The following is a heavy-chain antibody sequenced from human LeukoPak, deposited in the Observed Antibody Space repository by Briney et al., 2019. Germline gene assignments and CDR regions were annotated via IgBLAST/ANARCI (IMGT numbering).Heavy chain of an antibody. CDR1: GYTFTGYY. J-gene: IGHJ6*03. D-gene: IGHD3-3*01. CDR2: INPNSGGT. V-gene: IGHV1-2*02. CDR3: ARGRDSRIFGVGQGYYYYYYMDV. Sequence: ASVKVSCKASGYTFTGYYMHWVRQAPGQGLEGMGWINPNSGGTNYAQKFQGRVTMTRDTSISAAYMELSRLRSDDTAVYYCARGRDSRIFGVGQGYYYYYYMDVWGKGTTVTVSS.